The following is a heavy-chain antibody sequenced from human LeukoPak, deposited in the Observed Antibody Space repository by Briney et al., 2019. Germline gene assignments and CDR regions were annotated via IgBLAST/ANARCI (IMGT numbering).Heavy chain of an antibody. CDR3: ARTGKTLLNYDFDY. CDR1: GGSISSYY. V-gene: IGHV4-39*07. Sequence: SETLSLTCTVSGGSISSYYWGWIRQPPGKGLEWIGNIYYDTSTYYNPSLKSRVTISVDTSKNQFSLKLNSVTAADTAVYYCARTGKTLLNYDFDYWGQGTLVTVSS. J-gene: IGHJ4*02. D-gene: IGHD1-7*01. CDR2: IYYDTST.